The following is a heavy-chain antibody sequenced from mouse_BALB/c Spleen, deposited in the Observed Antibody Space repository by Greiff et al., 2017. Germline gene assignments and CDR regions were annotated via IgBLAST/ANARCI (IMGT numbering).Heavy chain of an antibody. CDR2: ISDGGSYT. Sequence: EVKLMESGGGLVKPGGSLKLSCAASGFTFSDYYMYWVRQTPEKRLEWVATISDGGSYTYYPDSVKGRFTISRDNAKNNLYLQMSSLKSEDTAMYYCARDGLYYDYDGYAMDYWGQGTSVTVSS. CDR3: ARDGLYYDYDGYAMDY. D-gene: IGHD2-4*01. J-gene: IGHJ4*01. V-gene: IGHV5-4*02. CDR1: GFTFSDYY.